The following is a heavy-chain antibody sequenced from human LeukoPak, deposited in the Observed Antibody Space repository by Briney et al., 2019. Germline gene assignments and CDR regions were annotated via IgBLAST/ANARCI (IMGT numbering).Heavy chain of an antibody. J-gene: IGHJ4*02. D-gene: IGHD4-11*01. CDR1: GLIFRNYA. CDR3: AKGGHYSFFDH. Sequence: GGSLRLSCTASGLIFRNYAMTWVRQAPRKGLEWVSTISGDGTETFYADSVKGRFTISRDNSKNTHYLQMSSLRAEDTGIYYCAKGGHYSFFDHWGQGTLVTVSS. CDR2: ISGDGTET. V-gene: IGHV3-23*01.